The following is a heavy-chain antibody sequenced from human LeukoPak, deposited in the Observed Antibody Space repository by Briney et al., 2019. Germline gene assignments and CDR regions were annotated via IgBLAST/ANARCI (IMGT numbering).Heavy chain of an antibody. D-gene: IGHD4-11*01. CDR3: ARVYDYSNEGGPDY. V-gene: IGHV1-8*01. CDR2: MNPNSGNT. CDR1: GYTFTSCD. J-gene: IGHJ4*02. Sequence: ASVKVSCKASGYTFTSCDINWVRQATGQGLEWMGWMNPNSGNTGYAQKFQGRVTMTRNTSISTAYMELSSLRSEDTAVYYCARVYDYSNEGGPDYWGQGTLVTVSS.